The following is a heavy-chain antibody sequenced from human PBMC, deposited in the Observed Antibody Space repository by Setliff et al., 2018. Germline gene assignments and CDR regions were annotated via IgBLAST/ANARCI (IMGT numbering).Heavy chain of an antibody. J-gene: IGHJ4*02. V-gene: IGHV4-38-2*02. CDR3: ARGRGSGGNPLWY. Sequence: SETLSLTCSVSGYSIITGYYWAWIRRLPGRGLEWIGSLHRVGTFFYNPSLVSRATLSLDTSKNHFSLRLSSVTAADTAVYYCARGRGSGGNPLWYWGQGTLVTVSS. CDR2: LHRVGTF. D-gene: IGHD2-15*01. CDR1: GYSIITGYY.